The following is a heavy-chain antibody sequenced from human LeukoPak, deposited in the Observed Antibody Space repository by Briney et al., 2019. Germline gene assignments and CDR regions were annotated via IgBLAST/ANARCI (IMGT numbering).Heavy chain of an antibody. D-gene: IGHD3-10*01. CDR2: INPNSGGT. Sequence: ASVKVSCKASEYTFTGYYMHWVRQAPGQGLEWMGWINPNSGGTNYAQKFQGRVTMTRDTSISTAYMELSRLRSDDTAVYYCARSFMGSGSYFDYWGQGTLVTVSS. CDR3: ARSFMGSGSYFDY. CDR1: EYTFTGYY. J-gene: IGHJ4*02. V-gene: IGHV1-2*02.